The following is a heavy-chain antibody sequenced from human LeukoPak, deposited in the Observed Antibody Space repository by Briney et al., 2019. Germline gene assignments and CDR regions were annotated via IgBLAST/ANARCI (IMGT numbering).Heavy chain of an antibody. V-gene: IGHV4-39*07. CDR2: INHSGST. CDR1: GGSISSGGYY. D-gene: IGHD6-13*01. J-gene: IGHJ4*02. Sequence: PSETLSLTCTVSGGSISSGGYYWSWIRQPPGKGLEWIGEINHSGSTNYNPSLKSRVTISVDTSKNQFSLKLSSVTAADTAVYYCARGRVRAAAGTSDYWGQGTLVTVSS. CDR3: ARGRVRAAAGTSDY.